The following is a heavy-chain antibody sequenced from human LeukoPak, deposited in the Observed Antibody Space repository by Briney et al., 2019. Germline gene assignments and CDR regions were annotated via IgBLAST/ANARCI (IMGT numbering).Heavy chain of an antibody. J-gene: IGHJ4*02. CDR1: GGSISSSSYL. CDR2: IYYSGST. CDR3: ASFPYDSSGYYYIY. D-gene: IGHD3-22*01. Sequence: KPSETLSLTCTVSGGSISSSSYLWGWIRQPPGKGLEWIGSIYYSGSTYYNPSLKSRVTISVDTSKNQFSLKLSSVTAADTAVYYCASFPYDSSGYYYIYWGQGTLVTVSP. V-gene: IGHV4-39*01.